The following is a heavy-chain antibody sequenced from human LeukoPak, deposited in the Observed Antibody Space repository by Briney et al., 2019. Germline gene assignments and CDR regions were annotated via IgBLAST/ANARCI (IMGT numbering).Heavy chain of an antibody. CDR3: ARGASCYNCLDYYYGMDV. CDR1: GYTFTTYT. Sequence: ASVKVSCKASGYTFTTYTIHWVRQAPGQRLEWMGWINAGNGNTNYAQKLQGRVTMTTDTSTSTAHMELRSLRSDDTAVYYCARGASCYNCLDYYYGMDVWGQGTTVTVSS. D-gene: IGHD2-15*01. CDR2: INAGNGNT. J-gene: IGHJ6*02. V-gene: IGHV1-18*01.